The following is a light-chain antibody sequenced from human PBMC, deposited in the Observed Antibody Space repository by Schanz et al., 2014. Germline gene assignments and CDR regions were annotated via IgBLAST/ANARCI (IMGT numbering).Light chain of an antibody. CDR1: QSLLHSNGYNY. CDR2: LGS. Sequence: EIVMTQSPLSLPVTPGEPASISCRSSQSLLHSNGYNYLDWYLQKPGQSPQLLIYLGSNRASGVPDRFSGSGSGTDFTLKISRVEAEDVGVYYCMQALQSPQVTFGPGTKVDIK. J-gene: IGKJ3*01. CDR3: MQALQSPQVT. V-gene: IGKV2-28*01.